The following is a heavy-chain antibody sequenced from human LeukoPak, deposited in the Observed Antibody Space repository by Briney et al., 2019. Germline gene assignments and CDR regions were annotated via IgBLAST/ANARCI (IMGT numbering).Heavy chain of an antibody. CDR3: ARDQDTAMVTLGAPHYYMDV. Sequence: GGSLRLSCAASGFTLSSYTMNWVRQAPGKGLEWVSSITSSSTYIYYADSVKGRFTNSRDNAKNSLYLQMNSLRAEDTAVYYCARDQDTAMVTLGAPHYYMDVWGKGTTVTVSS. V-gene: IGHV3-21*04. CDR2: ITSSSTYI. D-gene: IGHD5-18*01. CDR1: GFTLSSYT. J-gene: IGHJ6*03.